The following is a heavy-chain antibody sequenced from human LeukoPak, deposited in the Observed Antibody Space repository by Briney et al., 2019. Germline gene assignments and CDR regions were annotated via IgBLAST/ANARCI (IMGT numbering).Heavy chain of an antibody. V-gene: IGHV3-49*02. CDR3: TRVGIAVAATGYYYMDV. D-gene: IGHD6-19*01. CDR1: DFTLGDFP. J-gene: IGHJ6*03. Sequence: PGGSLNLPCTASDFTLGDFPRSGVARAQGKGLEGVGFFKSKAYGGTTECAASVKGRFTISRDDSKSIAYLQMNSLKTEDTAVYYCTRVGIAVAATGYYYMDVWGKGTTVTVSS. CDR2: FKSKAYGGTT.